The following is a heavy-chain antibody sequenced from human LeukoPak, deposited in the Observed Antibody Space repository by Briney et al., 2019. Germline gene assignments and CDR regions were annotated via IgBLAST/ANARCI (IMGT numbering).Heavy chain of an antibody. Sequence: SETLSLTCTVSGGSISSSSYYWGWTRQPPGKGLEWIGSIYYSGSTYYNPSLKSRVTISVDTSKNQFSLKLSSVTAADTAVYYCARVSTVVKTNWFDPWGQGTLVTVSS. CDR3: ARVSTVVKTNWFDP. CDR2: IYYSGST. J-gene: IGHJ5*02. V-gene: IGHV4-39*07. D-gene: IGHD4-23*01. CDR1: GGSISSSSYY.